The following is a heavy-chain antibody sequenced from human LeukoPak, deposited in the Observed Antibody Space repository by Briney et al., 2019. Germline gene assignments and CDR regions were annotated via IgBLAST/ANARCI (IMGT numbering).Heavy chain of an antibody. CDR3: ARGGLTGTLHYFDF. D-gene: IGHD3-9*01. J-gene: IGHJ4*02. CDR1: RFIFDEYS. V-gene: IGHV3-9*01. Sequence: GGALRLSLVSSRFIFDEYSIHWVRPVPGRGGEWVSHICVNSRSHGYADPVKARFTISRDSAQRSLHLLMTNLKKEDTAVYYCARGGLTGTLHYFDFWGPGTLVTISS. CDR2: ICVNSRSH.